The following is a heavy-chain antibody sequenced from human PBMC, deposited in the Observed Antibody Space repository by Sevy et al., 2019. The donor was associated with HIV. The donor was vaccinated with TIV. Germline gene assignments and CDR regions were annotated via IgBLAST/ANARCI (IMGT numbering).Heavy chain of an antibody. D-gene: IGHD6-13*01. V-gene: IGHV3-7*01. J-gene: IGHJ6*02. CDR2: INQEGSAK. Sequence: GGSLRLSCAASGFTFSSHWMSRVRQAPRKGLEWVANINQEGSAKYYVDSVKGRFTISRDNAKNSLSLQMNSLRAEDTAVYYCARDTGGIGMDVWGQGTTVTVSS. CDR3: ARDTGGIGMDV. CDR1: GFTFSSHW.